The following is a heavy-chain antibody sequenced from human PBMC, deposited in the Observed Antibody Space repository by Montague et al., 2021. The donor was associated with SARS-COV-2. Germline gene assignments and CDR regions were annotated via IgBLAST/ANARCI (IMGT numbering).Heavy chain of an antibody. V-gene: IGHV4-61*01. CDR2: IDYGGSP. Sequence: SETLSLTCTVSGVSVSNRYTHWSWIRQSPGKGLEWIGHIDYGGSPNYSPSLHSRVTISLDTSKNQLSLRLNSATAADTAVYYCATSWQGGSGSGSWGQGTLVTVSS. CDR1: GVSVSNRYTH. D-gene: IGHD3-10*01. J-gene: IGHJ5*02. CDR3: ATSWQGGSGSGS.